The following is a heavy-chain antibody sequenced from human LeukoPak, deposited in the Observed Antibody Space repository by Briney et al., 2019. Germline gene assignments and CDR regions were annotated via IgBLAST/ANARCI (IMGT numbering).Heavy chain of an antibody. CDR3: ASHRHNGGHHF. V-gene: IGHV4-39*01. J-gene: IGHJ4*02. CDR2: IYYSGST. CDR1: GGSISSSSYY. Sequence: SETLSLTCTVSGGSISSSSYYWGWVRQPPGKGLEWMGSIYYSGSTYYNSALNSRLTISVDTSKNQFSLNLASVTAADTAVYYCASHRHNGGHHFWGQGTLVTVSS. D-gene: IGHD3-16*01.